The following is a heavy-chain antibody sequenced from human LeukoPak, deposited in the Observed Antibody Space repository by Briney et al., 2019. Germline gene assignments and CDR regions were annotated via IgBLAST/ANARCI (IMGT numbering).Heavy chain of an antibody. V-gene: IGHV4-30-4*01. CDR1: GGSISSGDYY. J-gene: IGHJ4*02. Sequence: SETLSLTCTVSGGSISSGDYYWSWIRQPPGKGLEWIGYIYYSGSTYYNPSLKSRVTISVDTSKNQFSLKLSSVTAADTAVYYCARANYDSSGYHQYYFDYWGQGTLVTVSP. D-gene: IGHD3-22*01. CDR2: IYYSGST. CDR3: ARANYDSSGYHQYYFDY.